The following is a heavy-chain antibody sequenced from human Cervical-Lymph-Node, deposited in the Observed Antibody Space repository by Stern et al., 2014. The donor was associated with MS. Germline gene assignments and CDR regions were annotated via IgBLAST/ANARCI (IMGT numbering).Heavy chain of an antibody. V-gene: IGHV1-46*01. CDR2: INPSAGNT. Sequence: QVQLVQSGAEMKKPGASVKVSCMASGYSFTSSFIIWVRQAPGQGLEWMGIINPSAGNTNYAQKFQGRVVMTSDTSTGTVYLELSSLRSEDTAVYYCARDEGADYWGQGTLVTVSS. J-gene: IGHJ4*02. CDR3: ARDEGADY. CDR1: GYSFTSSF.